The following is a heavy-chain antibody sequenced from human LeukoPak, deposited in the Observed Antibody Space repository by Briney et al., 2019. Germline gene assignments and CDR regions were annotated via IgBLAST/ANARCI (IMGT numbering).Heavy chain of an antibody. V-gene: IGHV4-39*01. Sequence: SETLSLTCAVSGGSISSSNWWSWVRQPPGKGLEWIGSIYYSGSTYYNPSLKSRVTISVDTSKNQFSLKLSSVTAADTAVYYCARHLRAMAAFDYWGQGTLVTVSS. CDR2: IYYSGST. CDR1: GGSISSSNW. J-gene: IGHJ4*02. D-gene: IGHD5-18*01. CDR3: ARHLRAMAAFDY.